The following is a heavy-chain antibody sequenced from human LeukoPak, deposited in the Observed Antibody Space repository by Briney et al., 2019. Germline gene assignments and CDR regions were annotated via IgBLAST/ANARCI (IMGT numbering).Heavy chain of an antibody. CDR1: GYSITSAYY. J-gene: IGHJ4*02. CDR2: IDHSGRT. Sequence: SETLSLTCTVSGYSITSAYYWGWIRQPPGKGLEWIGYIDHSGRTYYIPSRNSRLTISVDTSKNQFSLRLSSVTAADTAVYYCARAPNWKHFDYWGQGTLVTVSS. V-gene: IGHV4-38-2*02. D-gene: IGHD1-1*01. CDR3: ARAPNWKHFDY.